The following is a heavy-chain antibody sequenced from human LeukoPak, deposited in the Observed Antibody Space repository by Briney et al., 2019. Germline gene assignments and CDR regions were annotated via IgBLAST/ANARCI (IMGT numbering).Heavy chain of an antibody. J-gene: IGHJ4*02. Sequence: GGSLRLSCAASGFTFSSYAMHWVRQAPGKGLEYVSAVSSNGGSTYYASSVKGRFTISRDNSKNTLYLQMGSLRAEDVAVYYCARVAGPGGYPYDYWGQGTLVTVSS. CDR3: ARVAGPGGYPYDY. D-gene: IGHD5-18*01. V-gene: IGHV3-64*01. CDR2: VSSNGGST. CDR1: GFTFSSYA.